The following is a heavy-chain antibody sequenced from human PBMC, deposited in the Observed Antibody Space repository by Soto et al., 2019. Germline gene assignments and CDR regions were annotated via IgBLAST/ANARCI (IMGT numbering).Heavy chain of an antibody. V-gene: IGHV1-69*13. CDR1: GGPFSGYA. D-gene: IGHD4-17*01. J-gene: IGHJ3*02. Sequence: GSAGKGFCKASGGPFSGYAISWGRPAPGQGLEWMGGIIPIFGTANYAQKFQGRVTITADESTSTAYMELSSLRSEDTAVYYCARESGDYVRLSPPGAFDIWGQGTMVTVSS. CDR2: IIPIFGTA. CDR3: ARESGDYVRLSPPGAFDI.